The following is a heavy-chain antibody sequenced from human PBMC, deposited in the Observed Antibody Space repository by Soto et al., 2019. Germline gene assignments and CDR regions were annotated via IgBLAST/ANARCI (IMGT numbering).Heavy chain of an antibody. D-gene: IGHD3-22*01. V-gene: IGHV3-53*01. CDR1: GFTVSGNY. Sequence: GGSLRLSCAASGFTVSGNYMSWVRQAPGKGLEWVSVIYSGGSTYYADSVKGRFTISRDNSKNTLYLQMNSLRAEDTAVYYCASGGSDYYDSRGYYNWGQGTLVTVS. CDR3: ASGGSDYYDSRGYYN. CDR2: IYSGGST. J-gene: IGHJ4*02.